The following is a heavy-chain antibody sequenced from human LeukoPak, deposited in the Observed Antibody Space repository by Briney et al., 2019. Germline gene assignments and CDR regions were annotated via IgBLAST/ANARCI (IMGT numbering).Heavy chain of an antibody. J-gene: IGHJ2*01. V-gene: IGHV4-59*01. D-gene: IGHD3-9*01. CDR1: GGSISSYY. CDR2: IYYSGST. Sequence: SETLSLTCTVSGGSISSYYWSWIRQPPGKGLEWIGYIYYSGSTNYNPSLKSRVTISADTSKNQFSLKLSSVAAADTAVYYCARLYFDWPDWYFDLWGRGTLVTVSS. CDR3: ARLYFDWPDWYFDL.